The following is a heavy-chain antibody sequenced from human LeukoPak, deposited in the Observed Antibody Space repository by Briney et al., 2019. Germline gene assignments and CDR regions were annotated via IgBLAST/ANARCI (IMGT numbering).Heavy chain of an antibody. D-gene: IGHD4-17*01. CDR1: GFTFSSYG. Sequence: GGSLRLSCAASGFTFSSYGMHWVRQAPGKGLEWVAFIRYDASNKYYADSVKGRFTISRDNSKNTLYLQMNSLRAEDTAVYYCAKDRYGDQNWFDPWGQGTLVTVSS. CDR3: AKDRYGDQNWFDP. CDR2: IRYDASNK. V-gene: IGHV3-30*02. J-gene: IGHJ5*02.